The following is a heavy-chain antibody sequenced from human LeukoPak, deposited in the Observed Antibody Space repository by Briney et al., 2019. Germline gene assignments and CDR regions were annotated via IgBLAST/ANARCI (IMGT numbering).Heavy chain of an antibody. V-gene: IGHV4-59*02. D-gene: IGHD5-12*01. Sequence: PSETLSLTCTVSGGSVTTDYWSWIRQPPGKGLEWIGYFSYSGSTNYNPSLKSRVTISVDTSKNQFSLKLSSVTAADTAVYYCARGPLDSGYTYFDYWGQGTLVSVAP. CDR2: FSYSGST. CDR3: ARGPLDSGYTYFDY. CDR1: GGSVTTDY. J-gene: IGHJ4*02.